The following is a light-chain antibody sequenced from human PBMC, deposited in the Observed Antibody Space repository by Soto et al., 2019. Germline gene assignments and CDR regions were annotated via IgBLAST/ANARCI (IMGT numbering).Light chain of an antibody. Sequence: DVVMTQSPLSLPVTLGQPASISCRSTQALAYSDGDTYLNWFQQRPGQSPRRLIYQVSKRDSGVPDRFSGSGSGTDFTLKISRVESEDVGFYYCMLGTHWPWTFGQGTKVEIK. CDR2: QVS. J-gene: IGKJ1*01. V-gene: IGKV2-30*01. CDR3: MLGTHWPWT. CDR1: QALAYSDGDTY.